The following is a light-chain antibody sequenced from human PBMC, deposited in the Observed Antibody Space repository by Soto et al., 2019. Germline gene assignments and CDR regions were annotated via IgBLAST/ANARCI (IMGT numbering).Light chain of an antibody. CDR2: EVS. V-gene: IGLV2-8*01. CDR1: SSDVGSYNY. CDR3: SSYAGSNNFVV. Sequence: QSALTQPPSASGSPGQSVTISCTGTSSDVGSYNYVSWYQQHPGKAPKLIIYEVSKRPSGVPDRFSGSKSGNTASLTVSGLQAEDEADYYCSSYAGSNNFVVFGGGTKVTVL. J-gene: IGLJ2*01.